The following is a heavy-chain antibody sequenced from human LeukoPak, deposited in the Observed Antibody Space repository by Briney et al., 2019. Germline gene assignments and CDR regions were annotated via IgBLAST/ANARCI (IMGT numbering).Heavy chain of an antibody. D-gene: IGHD3-3*02. V-gene: IGHV3-53*01. CDR3: ARVADHFHWYLDL. J-gene: IGHJ2*01. Sequence: GGSLRLSCAASGFTVITNYMNWVRQAPGKGLEWVSILYSGSSTYYADSVEGRFIVSRDSSKNTLSLQMSDLRAEDTAVYYCARVADHFHWYLDLWGRGTLVTVSS. CDR1: GFTVITNY. CDR2: LYSGSST.